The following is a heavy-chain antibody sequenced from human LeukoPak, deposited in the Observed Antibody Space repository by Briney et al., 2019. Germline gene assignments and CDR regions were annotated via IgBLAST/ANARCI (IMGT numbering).Heavy chain of an antibody. J-gene: IGHJ4*02. CDR3: ATSQSSVAGIVGD. D-gene: IGHD6-19*01. CDR2: ISSSGSTI. CDR1: GFTFSDYY. V-gene: IGHV3-11*04. Sequence: PGGSLRLSCAASGFTFSDYYMSWIRQAPGKGLEWVSYISSSGSTIYNADSVKGRFTISRDNAKNSLFLQMNSLRVEDTAVYYCATSQSSVAGIVGDWGQGTLVTVSS.